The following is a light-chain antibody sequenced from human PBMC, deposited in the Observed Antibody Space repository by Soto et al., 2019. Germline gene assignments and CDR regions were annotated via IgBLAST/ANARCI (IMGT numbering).Light chain of an antibody. J-gene: IGKJ1*01. Sequence: EIGLPQSPGTLSLSPRERATLSCRASQSVSSGYLAWYQHKPGQAPRLLIYGVSSRAPGIPDRFSGSGSGTDFTLTISRLEPEEFAVYYCQQYAASPRTFGQGTQVEVK. V-gene: IGKV3-20*01. CDR1: QSVSSGY. CDR2: GVS. CDR3: QQYAASPRT.